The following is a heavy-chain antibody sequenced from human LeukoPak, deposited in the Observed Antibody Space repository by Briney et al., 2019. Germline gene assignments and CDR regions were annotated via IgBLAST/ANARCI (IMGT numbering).Heavy chain of an antibody. CDR1: GYTFSSYH. CDR2: ISPSGGTT. V-gene: IGHV1-46*01. CDR3: TTLAQAYCGGDCYPNAFDI. Sequence: ASVKVSCKASGYTFSSYHMHWVRQAPGQGLEWMGIISPSGGTTSYAQKFQGRVTLTRDTSISTAYMELSRLRSDDTAVYYCTTLAQAYCGGDCYPNAFDIWGQGTMVTVYS. D-gene: IGHD2-21*02. J-gene: IGHJ3*02.